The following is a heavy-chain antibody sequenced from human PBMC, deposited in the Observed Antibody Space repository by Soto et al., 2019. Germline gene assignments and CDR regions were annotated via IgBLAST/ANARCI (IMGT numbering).Heavy chain of an antibody. CDR2: IDWDDDK. CDR3: ARIFSGDPQDYYYYYGMDV. D-gene: IGHD4-17*01. V-gene: IGHV2-70*01. Sequence: SGPTLVNPTQTLTLTCTFSGFSLSTSGMCVSWIRQPPGKALEWLALIDWDDDKYYSTSLKTRLTISKDTSKNQVVLTMTNMDPVDTATYYCARIFSGDPQDYYYYYGMDVWGQGTTVTVSS. J-gene: IGHJ6*02. CDR1: GFSLSTSGMC.